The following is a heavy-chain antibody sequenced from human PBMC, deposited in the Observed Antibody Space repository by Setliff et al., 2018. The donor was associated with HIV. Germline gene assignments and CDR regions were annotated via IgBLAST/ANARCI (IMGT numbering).Heavy chain of an antibody. CDR3: ARGGLVDSSGYYYRSGGAFDI. CDR1: GYTFTRYY. J-gene: IGHJ3*02. Sequence: GASVKVSCKASGYTFTRYYIHWVRQAPGQGLEWMGIISPSGGSTTYTQKFQGTGTMTRDTSISTAYMELSRLRSDDTAVYYCARGGLVDSSGYYYRSGGAFDIWGQGTMVTVSS. D-gene: IGHD3-22*01. V-gene: IGHV1-46*01. CDR2: ISPSGGST.